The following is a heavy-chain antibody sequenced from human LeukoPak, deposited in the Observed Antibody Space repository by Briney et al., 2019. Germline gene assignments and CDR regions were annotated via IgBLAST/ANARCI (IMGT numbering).Heavy chain of an antibody. Sequence: SGPTLVNPTQTLTLTCTFSGLSLSTSGVGVGWIRQPPGEALEWLAFIYWNDDDRYSPSLKSRLTITKDTSKNQVVLAMTNVDPVDTATYYCAHRLRAAVAFDAFDIWGQGTMVTVSS. CDR1: GLSLSTSGVG. D-gene: IGHD6-13*01. CDR2: IYWNDDD. CDR3: AHRLRAAVAFDAFDI. V-gene: IGHV2-5*01. J-gene: IGHJ3*02.